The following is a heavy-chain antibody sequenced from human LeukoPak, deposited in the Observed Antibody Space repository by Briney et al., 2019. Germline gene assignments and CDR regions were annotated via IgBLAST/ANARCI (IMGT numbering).Heavy chain of an antibody. J-gene: IGHJ4*02. V-gene: IGHV4-59*11. CDR1: GGSLTTHY. D-gene: IGHD4-23*01. CDR2: IYHTGST. Sequence: SETLSLTCNVSGGSLTTHYWSWVRQSPDKGLEWIGQIYHTGSTHYNPSLRSRFTISVDTSKNKFLLTLRSVTAADTAVYYCAREGRWGMKYYFDSWGPGTRVIVSS. CDR3: AREGRWGMKYYFDS.